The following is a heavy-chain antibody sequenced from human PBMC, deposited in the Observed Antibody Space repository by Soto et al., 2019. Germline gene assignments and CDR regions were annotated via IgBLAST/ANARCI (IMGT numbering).Heavy chain of an antibody. Sequence: ASVKVSCKASGYTFTSYYMHWVRQAPGQGLEWMGIINPSGGSTGYAQKFQGRVTMTRDTSTSTVYMEPSSLRSEDTAVYYCARAKSGYDKYYYYGMDVWGQGTTVTVS. J-gene: IGHJ6*02. CDR2: INPSGGST. CDR1: GYTFTSYY. CDR3: ARAKSGYDKYYYYGMDV. D-gene: IGHD3-3*01. V-gene: IGHV1-46*01.